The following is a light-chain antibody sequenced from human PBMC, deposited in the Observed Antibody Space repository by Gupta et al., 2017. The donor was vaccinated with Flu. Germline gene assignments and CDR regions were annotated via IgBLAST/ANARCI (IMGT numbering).Light chain of an antibody. V-gene: IGLV4-69*01. J-gene: IGLJ2*01. CDR3: QTSGAHVV. CDR1: SRNGSDP. CDR2: ICNDSSY. Sequence: SSRNGSDPVAWHKQQPAKRPRFLMKICNDSSYTKGDGIPDRFSGSSSGAERYLAISSLQAEDEADYYYQTSGAHVVFGGGTKLTVL.